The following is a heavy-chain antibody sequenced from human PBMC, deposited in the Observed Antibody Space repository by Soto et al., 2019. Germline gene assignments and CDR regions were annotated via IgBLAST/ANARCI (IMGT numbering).Heavy chain of an antibody. Sequence: GGSLRLSCAASGFTFSSYAMSWVRQAPGKGLEWVSAISGSGGSTYYADSVKGRFTISRDNSKNTLYLQMNSLRAEDTAVYYCAKDYYDSSGYYMGVWDYWGQGTLVTVSS. D-gene: IGHD3-22*01. V-gene: IGHV3-23*01. J-gene: IGHJ4*02. CDR2: ISGSGGST. CDR3: AKDYYDSSGYYMGVWDY. CDR1: GFTFSSYA.